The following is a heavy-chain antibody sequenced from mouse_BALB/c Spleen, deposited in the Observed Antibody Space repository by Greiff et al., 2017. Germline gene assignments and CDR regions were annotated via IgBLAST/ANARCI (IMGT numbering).Heavy chain of an antibody. J-gene: IGHJ4*01. Sequence: QVQLKQPGAELVKPGASVKLSCKASGYTFTSYWMHWVKQRPGQGLEWIGEINPSNGRTNYNEKFKSKATLTVDKSSSTAYMQLSSLTSEDSAVYYCARNGHYAMDYWGQGTSVTVSS. CDR1: GYTFTSYW. D-gene: IGHD1-1*02. CDR3: ARNGHYAMDY. CDR2: INPSNGRT. V-gene: IGHV1S81*02.